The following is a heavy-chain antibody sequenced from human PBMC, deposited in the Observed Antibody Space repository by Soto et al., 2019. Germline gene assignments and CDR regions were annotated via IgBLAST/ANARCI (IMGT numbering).Heavy chain of an antibody. CDR2: IYYSGST. Sequence: SETLSLTCTVSGGSISSSSYYWGWIRQPPGKGLEWIGSIYYSGSTYYNPSLKSRVTISVDTSKNQFSLKLSSVTAADTAVYYCARLYDSSGYRWGQGTLVTVSS. V-gene: IGHV4-39*01. CDR3: ARLYDSSGYR. J-gene: IGHJ4*02. D-gene: IGHD3-22*01. CDR1: GGSISSSSYY.